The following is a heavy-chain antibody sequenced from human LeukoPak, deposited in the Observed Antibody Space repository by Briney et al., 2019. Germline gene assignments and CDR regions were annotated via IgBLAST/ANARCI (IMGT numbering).Heavy chain of an antibody. D-gene: IGHD1-26*01. CDR2: IGGGDT. V-gene: IGHV3-23*01. CDR3: AKDGQSFNSMWDYLDS. J-gene: IGHJ4*02. Sequence: GGSLRLSCAASGFDFSTYAMSWVRQAPGKGLEWVSGIGGGDTHYADSVKGRFTISRDNSKSTVELHMSSLRGEDTAVYYCAKDGQSFNSMWDYLDSWGRGTLVTVS. CDR1: GFDFSTYA.